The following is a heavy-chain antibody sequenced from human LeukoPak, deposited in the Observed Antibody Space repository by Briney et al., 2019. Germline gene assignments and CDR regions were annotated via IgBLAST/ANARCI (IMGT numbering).Heavy chain of an antibody. Sequence: GGSLRLSCAASGFTFDDYAMHWVRQAPGKGVEWVSGISWDSGSIGYADSVKGRFTISRDNAENSLYLQMNSLRAEDTAVYYCAKKTESTGEAFDYWGQGTQVTVSS. D-gene: IGHD7-27*01. CDR3: AKKTESTGEAFDY. V-gene: IGHV3-9*01. J-gene: IGHJ4*02. CDR1: GFTFDDYA. CDR2: ISWDSGSI.